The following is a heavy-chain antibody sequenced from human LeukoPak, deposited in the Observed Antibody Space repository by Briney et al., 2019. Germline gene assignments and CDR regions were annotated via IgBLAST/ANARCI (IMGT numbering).Heavy chain of an antibody. V-gene: IGHV3-72*01. CDR2: TRNKANSYTT. Sequence: GGSLRLSCAASGFTFSDHYMDWVRQAPGKGLEWVGRTRNKANSYTTEYAASVKGRFTISRDDSKNSLYLQMNSLKTEDTAAYYCARGYSGYDWDYWGQGTLVTVSS. D-gene: IGHD5-12*01. CDR1: GFTFSDHY. CDR3: ARGYSGYDWDY. J-gene: IGHJ4*02.